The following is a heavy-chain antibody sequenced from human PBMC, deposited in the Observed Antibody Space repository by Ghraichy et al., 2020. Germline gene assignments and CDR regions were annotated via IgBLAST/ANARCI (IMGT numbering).Heavy chain of an antibody. D-gene: IGHD1-26*01. Sequence: SETLSLTCTVSGGSISSSSYYWGWIRQPPGKGLEWIGTIYYSGTTYYNPSLKSRVTISVDTSKNQFSLKLSSVTATDTAVYYCGRSYSGSYGVKYWGQGTLVTVSS. CDR2: IYYSGTT. CDR3: GRSYSGSYGVKY. V-gene: IGHV4-39*01. J-gene: IGHJ4*02. CDR1: GGSISSSSYY.